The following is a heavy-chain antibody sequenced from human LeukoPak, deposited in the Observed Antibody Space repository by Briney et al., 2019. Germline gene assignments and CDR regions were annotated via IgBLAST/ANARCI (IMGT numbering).Heavy chain of an antibody. CDR3: ARGVTNVDAFDI. J-gene: IGHJ3*02. CDR1: GGSISSYY. CDR2: IYYSGSS. V-gene: IGHV4-59*01. Sequence: SETLSLTCTVSGGSISSYYWSWIRQPPGKGLEWIGYIYYSGSSNYNPSLKSRVTISVDTSKNQFSLKLSSVTAADTAVYYCARGVTNVDAFDIWGQGTMVTVSS. D-gene: IGHD2-21*02.